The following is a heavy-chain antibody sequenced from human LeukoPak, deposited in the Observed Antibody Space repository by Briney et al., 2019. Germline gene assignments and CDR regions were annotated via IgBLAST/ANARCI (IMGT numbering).Heavy chain of an antibody. J-gene: IGHJ4*02. D-gene: IGHD3-22*01. CDR2: INGDESST. CDR3: VRDDDRPDNGLDY. V-gene: IGHV3-74*01. Sequence: GGSLRLSCAASGFTFSNAWMSWVRQVPGRGLEWVSRINGDESSTNYADSVKGRFTISRDNTKNSLYLQMNSLRAEDTAVYYCVRDDDRPDNGLDYWGQGTLVTVSS. CDR1: GFTFSNAW.